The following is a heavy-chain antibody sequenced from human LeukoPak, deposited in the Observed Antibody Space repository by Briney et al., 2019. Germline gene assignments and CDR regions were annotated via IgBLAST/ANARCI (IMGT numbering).Heavy chain of an antibody. Sequence: KPSETLSLTCTVSGDSISTYYWSWIRQPAGKGLEWIGRIYTSGSTNYNPSLKSRVTISVDTSKNQFSLTLSSVTAADTAVYYCARETEKQWQYWGQGTLVTVSS. CDR1: GDSISTYY. J-gene: IGHJ3*01. D-gene: IGHD6-19*01. CDR3: ARETEKQWQY. CDR2: IYTSGST. V-gene: IGHV4-4*07.